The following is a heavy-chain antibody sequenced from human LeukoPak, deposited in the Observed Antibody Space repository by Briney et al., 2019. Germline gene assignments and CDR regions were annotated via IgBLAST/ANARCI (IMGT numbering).Heavy chain of an antibody. D-gene: IGHD5-24*01. CDR1: GGSISSSSYY. CDR2: IFYSGST. V-gene: IGHV4-39*01. J-gene: IGHJ4*02. Sequence: PSETLSLTCTVSGGSISSSSYYWGWIRQPPGKGLEWIGSIFYSGSTYYNPSLKSRVTISVDTPKNQFSLKLSSVTAADTAVYYCARSLGDDYNFYYWGQGTLVTVSS. CDR3: ARSLGDDYNFYY.